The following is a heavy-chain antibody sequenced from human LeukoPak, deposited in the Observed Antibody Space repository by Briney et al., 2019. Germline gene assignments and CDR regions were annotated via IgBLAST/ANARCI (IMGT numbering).Heavy chain of an antibody. D-gene: IGHD3-22*01. Sequence: PSETLSLTCTDSGGSINNYYWSWIRQPPGKGLEWIGYIYYSGSTNYSPSLKSRVTISVDTSKNQFSLKMSSLTAADTAVYYCARHRGSGYPYFDYWGQGTLVTVSS. CDR3: ARHRGSGYPYFDY. V-gene: IGHV4-59*01. CDR1: GGSINNYY. CDR2: IYYSGST. J-gene: IGHJ4*02.